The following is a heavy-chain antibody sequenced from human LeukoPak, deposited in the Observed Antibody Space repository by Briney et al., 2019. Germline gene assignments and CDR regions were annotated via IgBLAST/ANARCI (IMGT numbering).Heavy chain of an antibody. CDR2: INHSGST. Sequence: PSETLSLTCAVYGGSFSGYYWSWIRQPPGKGLEWIGEINHSGSTNYNPSLKSRVTISVDTSKNQFSLKLSSVTAADTAVYYCASYGDYVQKDNGYWGQGTLVTVSS. V-gene: IGHV4-34*01. J-gene: IGHJ4*02. CDR3: ASYGDYVQKDNGY. D-gene: IGHD4-17*01. CDR1: GGSFSGYY.